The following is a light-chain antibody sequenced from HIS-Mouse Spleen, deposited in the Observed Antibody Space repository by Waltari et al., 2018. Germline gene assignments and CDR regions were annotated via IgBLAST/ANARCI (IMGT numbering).Light chain of an antibody. Sequence: QSVLTQPPSASGTPGQRVTISCSGSSPNIGSKYVNCYQPPPGTAPKLLIYRNNLRPSGVPDRCSGSKSGTSASLAISGLRSEDEADYYCAAWDDSLSGPVFGGGTKLTVL. CDR1: SPNIGSKY. V-gene: IGLV1-47*01. J-gene: IGLJ3*02. CDR3: AAWDDSLSGPV. CDR2: RNN.